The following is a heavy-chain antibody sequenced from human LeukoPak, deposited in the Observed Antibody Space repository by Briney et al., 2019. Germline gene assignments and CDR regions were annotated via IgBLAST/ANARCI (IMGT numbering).Heavy chain of an antibody. CDR2: ISAYNGNT. CDR3: ARGYYSYYDFWSGYPSWFDP. D-gene: IGHD3-3*01. J-gene: IGHJ5*02. CDR1: GYTFTSYG. Sequence: ASVKVSCKASGYTFTSYGISWVRQAPGQGLEWMGWISAYNGNTNYAQKLQGRVTMTTDTSTSTAYMELRSLRSDDTAVYYCARGYYSYYDFWSGYPSWFDPWGQGTLVTVFS. V-gene: IGHV1-18*01.